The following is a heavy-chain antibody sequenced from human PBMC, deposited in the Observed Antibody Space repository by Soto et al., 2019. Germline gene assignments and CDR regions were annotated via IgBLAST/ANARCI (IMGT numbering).Heavy chain of an antibody. V-gene: IGHV1-46*03. Sequence: QVQLVQSGAEVKKPGASVKVSCKASGYTFTSYYMHWVRQAPGQGLEWMGIINPSGGSTTYAQKFQGRVTMTRDTSTSTVDMELSSLRSEDTAVYYCARADDDIWGSYRFMDVWGKGTTVTVSS. CDR2: INPSGGST. CDR1: GYTFTSYY. CDR3: ARADDDIWGSYRFMDV. D-gene: IGHD3-16*02. J-gene: IGHJ6*03.